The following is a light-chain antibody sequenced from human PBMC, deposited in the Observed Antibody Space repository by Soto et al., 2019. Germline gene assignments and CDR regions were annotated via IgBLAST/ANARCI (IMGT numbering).Light chain of an antibody. J-gene: IGKJ1*01. Sequence: IEMTQSPATLSFSPGERATLSCRASQSVSSNLAWYQQKPGQAPRLLIYDASTRATGIPVRFSGSGSGTEFTLTISSLQSEDFGVYYCQQNKDWPGTFGQGTKVDIK. CDR2: DAS. CDR3: QQNKDWPGT. CDR1: QSVSSN. V-gene: IGKV3-15*01.